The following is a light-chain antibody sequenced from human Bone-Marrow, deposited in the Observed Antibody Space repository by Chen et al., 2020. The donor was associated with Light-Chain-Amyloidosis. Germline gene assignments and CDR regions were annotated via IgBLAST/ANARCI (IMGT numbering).Light chain of an antibody. CDR1: SNDDGDFNY. CDR2: EVS. Sequence: HSALTQSASVSGSPGQSITISCSGSSNDDGDFNYVSWYQRHPGKAPKLMISEVSNWPSGASNLFSGSKSNNTASLAISGLKAEDEADYNCSSYTIKRLHVFATGTRVTVL. V-gene: IGLV2-14*01. J-gene: IGLJ1*01. CDR3: SSYTIKRLHV.